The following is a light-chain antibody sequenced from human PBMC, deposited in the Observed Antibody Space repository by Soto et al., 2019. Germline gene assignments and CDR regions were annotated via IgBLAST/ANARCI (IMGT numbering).Light chain of an antibody. V-gene: IGKV3-20*01. CDR1: QSVSSS. CDR3: QQYGGSPRT. CDR2: GAS. J-gene: IGKJ1*01. Sequence: EIVLTQSPATLSLSPGERATLSCRATQSVSSSLAWYQQKPGQAPRLLIFGASNRATGIPDRFSGSGSGTDFTLTISRLEPEDFAVYHCQQYGGSPRTFGQGTKVDIK.